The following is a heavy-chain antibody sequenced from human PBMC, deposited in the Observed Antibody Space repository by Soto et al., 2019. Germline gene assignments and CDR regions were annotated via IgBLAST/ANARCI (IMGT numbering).Heavy chain of an antibody. CDR1: GGSFITYY. V-gene: IGHV4-34*01. CDR3: VIFYDSSGSISDS. Sequence: SESLSLTCAVYGGSFITYYWNWVRQPPGKGLEWIGEVPHSGTTKYNPSLRSRVTMSVDTSKKLFSLKVRSVTAADTSIYYCVIFYDSSGSISDSLGQGTLVTVS. D-gene: IGHD3-22*01. CDR2: VPHSGTT. J-gene: IGHJ4*02.